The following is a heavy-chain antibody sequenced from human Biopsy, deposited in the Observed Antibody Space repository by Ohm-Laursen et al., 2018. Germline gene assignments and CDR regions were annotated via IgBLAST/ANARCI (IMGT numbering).Heavy chain of an antibody. J-gene: IGHJ4*02. CDR1: GDSINNYY. CDR2: IYTSGSP. V-gene: IGHV4-4*07. CDR3: ARGRRTSGWPYFDN. Sequence: TLSLTCTVSGDSINNYYWSWIRQPAGKGLEWIGRIYTSGSPNYNLSLESRVTMSVDTSKNQFSLNQRSVTAADTAVYYCARGRRTSGWPYFDNWGQGALVIVSP. D-gene: IGHD6-19*01.